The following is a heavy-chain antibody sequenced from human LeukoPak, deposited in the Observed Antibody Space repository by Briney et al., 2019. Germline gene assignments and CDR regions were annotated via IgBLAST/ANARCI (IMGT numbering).Heavy chain of an antibody. CDR2: INPNSGGT. Sequence: ASVKVSCKASGYTFTGHYMHWVRQAPGQGLEWMGWINPNSGGTNYAQKFQGRVTMTRDTSISTAYMELSRLRSDDTAVYYCARGELPPMAYYYYYYYMDVWGKGTTVTVSS. CDR3: ARGELPPMAYYYYYYYMDV. CDR1: GYTFTGHY. V-gene: IGHV1-2*02. D-gene: IGHD1-7*01. J-gene: IGHJ6*03.